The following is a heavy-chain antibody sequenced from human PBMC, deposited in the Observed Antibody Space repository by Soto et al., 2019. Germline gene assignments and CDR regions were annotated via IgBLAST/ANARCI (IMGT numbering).Heavy chain of an antibody. J-gene: IGHJ4*02. Sequence: ASVKVSCKASGYTFTGYYMHWVRQAPGQGLEWMGRIIPNIGVANYAQKFQGRVTITRDKSTSTAYMELSSLRSEDTAVYYCAASPVSSGWSPFDYWGQGTLVTVSS. CDR2: IIPNIGVA. CDR1: GYTFTGYY. CDR3: AASPVSSGWSPFDY. V-gene: IGHV1-2*02. D-gene: IGHD6-19*01.